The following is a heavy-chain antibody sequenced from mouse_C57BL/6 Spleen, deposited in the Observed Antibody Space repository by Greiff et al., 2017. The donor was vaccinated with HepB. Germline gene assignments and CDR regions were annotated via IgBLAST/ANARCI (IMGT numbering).Heavy chain of an antibody. J-gene: IGHJ2*01. V-gene: IGHV1-15*01. Sequence: VQLQQSGAELVRPGASVTLSCKASGYTFTDYEMHWVKQTPVHGLEWIGAIDPETGGTAYNQKFKGKAILTADKSSSTAYMELRSLTSEDSAVYYCTRQRKITTVFDYWGQGTTLTVSS. D-gene: IGHD1-1*01. CDR2: IDPETGGT. CDR3: TRQRKITTVFDY. CDR1: GYTFTDYE.